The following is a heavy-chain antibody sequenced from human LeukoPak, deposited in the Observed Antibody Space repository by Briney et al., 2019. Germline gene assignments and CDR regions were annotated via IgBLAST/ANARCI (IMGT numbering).Heavy chain of an antibody. CDR1: GFTFYNSG. V-gene: IGHV3-23*01. J-gene: IGHJ4*02. D-gene: IGHD1-26*01. Sequence: PGGSLRLSCAASGFTFYNSGMGWVRQAPGKGLEWVSAISGSGGTTYYADSVKGRLTISRDDSKNSLYLQINSLRAEDTAVYYCAIEQWELKYWGQGTLVTVSS. CDR2: ISGSGGTT. CDR3: AIEQWELKY.